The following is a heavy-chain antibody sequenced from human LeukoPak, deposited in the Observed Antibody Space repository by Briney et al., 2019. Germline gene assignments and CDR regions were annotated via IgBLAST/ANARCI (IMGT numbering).Heavy chain of an antibody. CDR1: GGSLSGSY. J-gene: IGHJ4*02. V-gene: IGHV4-34*01. Sequence: SGTLSLTCAVSGGSLSGSYCTWVRQSPGEGLEWIGEINHSGRTNYNPSLQSRVTISLDTTRSQFSLILRPVTAADTAVYYCARDPCSSINCPLRFWGQGTLVTVSS. D-gene: IGHD2-2*01. CDR3: ARDPCSSINCPLRF. CDR2: INHSGRT.